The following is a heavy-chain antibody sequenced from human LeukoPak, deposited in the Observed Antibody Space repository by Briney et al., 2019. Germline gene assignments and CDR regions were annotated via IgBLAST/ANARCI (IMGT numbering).Heavy chain of an antibody. CDR3: ARQTTMVRGVIYFDY. D-gene: IGHD3-10*01. CDR1: GGSISSSSYY. V-gene: IGHV4-39*01. J-gene: IGHJ4*02. Sequence: PSETLSLTCTVSGGSISSSSYYWGWIRQPPGKGLEWMGSIYYSGSTYYNPSLKSRVTISVDTSKNQFSLKLSPVTAADTAVYYCARQTTMVRGVIYFDYWGQGTLVTVSS. CDR2: IYYSGST.